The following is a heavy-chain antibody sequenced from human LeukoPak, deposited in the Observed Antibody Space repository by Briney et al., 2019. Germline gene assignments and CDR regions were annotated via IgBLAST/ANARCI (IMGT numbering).Heavy chain of an antibody. D-gene: IGHD3-16*01. CDR2: ISGDGVTT. CDR3: ARNQQLGGHSYYYYGMDV. V-gene: IGHV3-23*01. CDR1: GFTSIAYA. J-gene: IGHJ6*02. Sequence: GGSLRLSCVGSGFTSIAYALTWDRQAPGKGLEWVSGISGDGVTTYYADSVKGRFTISRDNSKNTLYLQMNSLRADDTAIYYCARNQQLGGHSYYYYGMDVWGQGTTVTVSS.